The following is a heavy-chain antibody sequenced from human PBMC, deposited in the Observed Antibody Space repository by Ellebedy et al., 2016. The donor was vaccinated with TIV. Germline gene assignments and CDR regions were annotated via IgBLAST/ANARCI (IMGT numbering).Heavy chain of an antibody. V-gene: IGHV4-4*07. CDR3: ARGSILQTGNWFDP. D-gene: IGHD2-21*02. J-gene: IGHJ5*02. Sequence: MPSETLSLTCTVPGGSISNYYWSWIRQPAGKGLEWIGRIYTSGSTNYNPSLRSRVTMSLDTSRNQFSLRLTSVTAADTAVYYCARGSILQTGNWFDPWGQGALVTVSS. CDR2: IYTSGST. CDR1: GGSISNYY.